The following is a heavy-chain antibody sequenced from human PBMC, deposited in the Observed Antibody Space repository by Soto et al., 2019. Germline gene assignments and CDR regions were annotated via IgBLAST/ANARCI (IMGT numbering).Heavy chain of an antibody. V-gene: IGHV1-69*13. Sequence: SVKVSCKASGGTFSSYAISWVRQAPGQGLEWMGRIIPIFGTANYAQKFQGRVTITADESMSTAYMELSSLRSEDTAVYYCAREMATIRYYYYGMDVWGQGTTVTVS. J-gene: IGHJ6*02. CDR2: IIPIFGTA. CDR3: AREMATIRYYYYGMDV. CDR1: GGTFSSYA. D-gene: IGHD5-12*01.